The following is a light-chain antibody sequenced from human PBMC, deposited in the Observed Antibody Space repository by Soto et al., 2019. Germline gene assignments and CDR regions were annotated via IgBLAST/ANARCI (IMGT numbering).Light chain of an antibody. J-gene: IGKJ1*01. Sequence: MTQSPLSLPVTPGEPASISCRASQSISFWLAWYQQKPGKAPKLLIYDVSTLESGVPSRFSGSGSGTDFTLTISSLQPEDFATYYGQQSYSTPPTFGQGTKVDIK. CDR3: QQSYSTPPT. CDR1: QSISFW. V-gene: IGKV1-39*01. CDR2: DVS.